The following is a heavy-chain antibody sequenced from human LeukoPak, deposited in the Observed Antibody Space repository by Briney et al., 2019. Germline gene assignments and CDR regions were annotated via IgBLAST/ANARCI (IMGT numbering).Heavy chain of an antibody. D-gene: IGHD1-26*01. Sequence: ASVKASCKVSGYTPTELSMHWVRQAPGKGLEWIGGFDPEDGETIYAQKFQGRVTMTEDTSTDTAYMELSSLRSEDTAVYYCASPLPGRELYGMDVWGQGTTVTVSS. CDR2: FDPEDGET. J-gene: IGHJ6*02. CDR1: GYTPTELS. CDR3: ASPLPGRELYGMDV. V-gene: IGHV1-24*01.